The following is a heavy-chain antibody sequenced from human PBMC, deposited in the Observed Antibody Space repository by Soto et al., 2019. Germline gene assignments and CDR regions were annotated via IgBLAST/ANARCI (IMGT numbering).Heavy chain of an antibody. CDR2: IKSKTDGGTT. D-gene: IGHD3-10*01. J-gene: IGHJ6*02. CDR1: GFTFSNAW. CDR3: TTAVFGGSGSYYRVYYYYGMDV. Sequence: GGSLRLSCAASGFTFSNAWMNWVRQAPGKGLEWVGRIKSKTDGGTTDYAAPVKGRFTISRDDSKNTLYLQMNSLKTEETAVYYCTTAVFGGSGSYYRVYYYYGMDVWGQGTTVTVSS. V-gene: IGHV3-15*07.